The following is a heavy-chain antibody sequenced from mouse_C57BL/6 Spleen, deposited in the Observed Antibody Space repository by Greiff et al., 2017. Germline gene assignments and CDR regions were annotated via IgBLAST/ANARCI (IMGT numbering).Heavy chain of an antibody. Sequence: QVQLQQPGAELVKPGASVKMSCKASGCTFTSYWITWVKQRPGQGLAWIGDIYPGSGSTNYNEKFKSKATLTVDTSSSTAYMQLSSLTSEDSAVYYCARKNSDWAMDYWGQGTSVTVSS. D-gene: IGHD3-1*01. CDR3: ARKNSDWAMDY. V-gene: IGHV1-55*01. CDR1: GCTFTSYW. CDR2: IYPGSGST. J-gene: IGHJ4*01.